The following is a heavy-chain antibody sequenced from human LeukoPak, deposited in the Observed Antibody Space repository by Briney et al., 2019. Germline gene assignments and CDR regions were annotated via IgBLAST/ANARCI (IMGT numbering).Heavy chain of an antibody. Sequence: SQTLSLTCAISGYSVSSNSAAWNWIRQSPSRGLEWLGRTYYRSKLYNDYAVFVKRRMTINLDTSRNQFSLQQNSVPPEDTAVYYCAGLYGSGSYYHVAYYFDYLGQASMVTVSS. D-gene: IGHD3-10*01. CDR3: AGLYGSGSYYHVAYYFDY. CDR2: TYYRSKLYN. V-gene: IGHV6-1*01. CDR1: GYSVSSNSAA. J-gene: IGHJ4*02.